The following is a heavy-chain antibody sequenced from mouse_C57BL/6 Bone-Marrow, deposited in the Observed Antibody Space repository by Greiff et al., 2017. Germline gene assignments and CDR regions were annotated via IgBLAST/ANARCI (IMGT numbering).Heavy chain of an antibody. CDR1: GFSFTSYG. J-gene: IGHJ1*03. V-gene: IGHV2-4*01. CDR2: IWSGGST. CDR3: AKSGSPWYFDV. Sequence: QVQLQQSGPGLVQPSQSLSITCTVSGFSFTSYGVHWVRQPPGKGLEWLGVIWSGGSTAYNAAFISRLSISKDNSKSQVFFKMNSLQADDTAIYYCAKSGSPWYFDVWGTGTTVTVSS. D-gene: IGHD1-1*01.